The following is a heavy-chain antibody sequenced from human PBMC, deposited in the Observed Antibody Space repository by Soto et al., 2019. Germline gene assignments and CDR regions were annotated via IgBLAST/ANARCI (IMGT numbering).Heavy chain of an antibody. D-gene: IGHD7-27*01. CDR3: AKGELWSYWSFDL. CDR2: ISYDGSNK. Sequence: GGSLRLSCAASGFTFSSYGMHWVRQAPGKGLEWVAVISYDGSNKYYADSVKGRFTISRDNSKNTLYLHMNSLRAEDAAVYFCAKGELWSYWSFDLWGRGTLVTVSS. CDR1: GFTFSSYG. J-gene: IGHJ2*01. V-gene: IGHV3-30*18.